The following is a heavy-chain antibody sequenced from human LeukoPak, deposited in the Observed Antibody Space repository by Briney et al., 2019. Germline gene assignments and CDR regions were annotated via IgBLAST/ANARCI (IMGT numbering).Heavy chain of an antibody. J-gene: IGHJ5*02. CDR1: GGSISSYY. V-gene: IGHV4-34*01. CDR2: INHSGNT. CDR3: ARLVEYCSGGSCYTNWFDP. D-gene: IGHD2-15*01. Sequence: SETLSLTCTVSGGSISSYYWSWIRQLPGKGLEWIGEINHSGNTNYNPSLKSRVTMSVDTSKNQFSLKVKSVTAADTAVYYCARLVEYCSGGSCYTNWFDPWGQGTLVSVSS.